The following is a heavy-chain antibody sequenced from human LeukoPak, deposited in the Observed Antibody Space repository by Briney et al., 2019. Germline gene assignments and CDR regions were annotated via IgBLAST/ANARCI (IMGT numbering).Heavy chain of an antibody. D-gene: IGHD6-19*01. Sequence: GASVKVSCKASGYIFTDYFIHWLKQAPGKGPEWVGRVDPEDGDAVYAEKFRDRVTMTTDSSTHTAFIELGNLRSEDTALYYCATAFNGWLFKYWGQGTLVTVSS. CDR1: GYIFTDYF. CDR3: ATAFNGWLFKY. CDR2: VDPEDGDA. V-gene: IGHV1-69-2*01. J-gene: IGHJ4*02.